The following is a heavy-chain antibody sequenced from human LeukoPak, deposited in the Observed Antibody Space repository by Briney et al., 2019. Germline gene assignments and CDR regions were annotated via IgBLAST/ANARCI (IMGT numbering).Heavy chain of an antibody. J-gene: IGHJ4*02. CDR3: AKLGHDYSNYSFDY. Sequence: GGSLRLSCAASGFTFSSYGMHWVRQAPGKGLEWVAVISYDGSNKYYADSVKGRFAISRDNSKNTLYLQMNSLRAEDTAVYYCAKLGHDYSNYSFDYWGQGTLVTVSS. V-gene: IGHV3-30*18. CDR1: GFTFSSYG. CDR2: ISYDGSNK. D-gene: IGHD4-11*01.